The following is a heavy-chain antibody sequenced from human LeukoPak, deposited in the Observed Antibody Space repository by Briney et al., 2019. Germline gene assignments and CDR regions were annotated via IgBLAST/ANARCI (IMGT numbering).Heavy chain of an antibody. CDR2: ISPYNGNS. V-gene: IGHV1-18*01. CDR3: ARDSIMIRGATDC. CDR1: GYTFTSYG. J-gene: IGHJ4*02. D-gene: IGHD3-10*01. Sequence: ASVKVSCKASGYTFTSYGISWVRQAPGQGLEWMGWISPYNGNSSYAQKLQDRVTMTTDTSTSTAYMELRSLRSDDTAIYYCARDSIMIRGATDCWGQGTLVTVSS.